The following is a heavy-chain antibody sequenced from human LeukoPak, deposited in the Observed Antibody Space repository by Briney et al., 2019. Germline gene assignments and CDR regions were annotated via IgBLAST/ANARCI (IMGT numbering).Heavy chain of an antibody. CDR3: ATPTLIVGAHRSAFDI. CDR1: GYTLTELS. Sequence: ASVTVSCKVSGYTLTELSMHWARQAPGKGLEWMGGFDPEDGETIYAQKFQGRVTMTEDTSTDTAYMELSSLRSEDTAVYYCATPTLIVGAHRSAFDIWGQGTMVTVSS. J-gene: IGHJ3*02. CDR2: FDPEDGET. V-gene: IGHV1-24*01. D-gene: IGHD1-26*01.